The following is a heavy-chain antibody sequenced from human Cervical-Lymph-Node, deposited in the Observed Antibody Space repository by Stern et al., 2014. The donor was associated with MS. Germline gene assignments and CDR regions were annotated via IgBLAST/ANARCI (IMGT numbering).Heavy chain of an antibody. Sequence: VQLVESGGTLIQPGGSLRLSCAASGFTFRTCSMNWVRQAPGQGLEWLSYISRSDTIYYADSVKGRFTVSRDNAKNSLFLQMNSLRPEDTAVYYCARDCSFGLDVWGQGTTVTVSS. V-gene: IGHV3-48*01. CDR3: ARDCSFGLDV. CDR1: GFTFRTCS. D-gene: IGHD3-10*01. J-gene: IGHJ6*02. CDR2: ISRSDTI.